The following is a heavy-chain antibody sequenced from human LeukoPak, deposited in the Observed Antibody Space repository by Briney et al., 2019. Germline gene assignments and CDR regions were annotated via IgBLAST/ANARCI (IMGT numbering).Heavy chain of an antibody. J-gene: IGHJ3*02. CDR1: GGSFSGYY. V-gene: IGHV4-34*01. CDR3: ARLPYDFWSSESERDAFDI. D-gene: IGHD3-3*01. CDR2: INHSGST. Sequence: SETLSLTCAVYGGSFSGYYWSWIRQPPGKGLEWIGEINHSGSTNYNPSLKSRVTISVDTSKNQFSLKLSSVTAADTAVYYCARLPYDFWSSESERDAFDIWGQGTMVTVSS.